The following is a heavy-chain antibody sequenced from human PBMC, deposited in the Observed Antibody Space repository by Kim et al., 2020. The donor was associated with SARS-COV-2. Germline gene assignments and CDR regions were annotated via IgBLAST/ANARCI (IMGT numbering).Heavy chain of an antibody. V-gene: IGHV5-51*01. D-gene: IGHD1-26*01. CDR2: IYPGDSDT. CDR1: GYSFTSYW. Sequence: GESLKISCKCSGYSFTSYWIGWVRQMPGKGLEWMGIIYPGDSDTRYSPSFQGQVTISADKSISTAYLQWSSLKASDTAMYYCARLGSGSYYPSGGYSDLWGRGTLVTVSS. CDR3: ARLGSGSYYPSGGYSDL. J-gene: IGHJ2*01.